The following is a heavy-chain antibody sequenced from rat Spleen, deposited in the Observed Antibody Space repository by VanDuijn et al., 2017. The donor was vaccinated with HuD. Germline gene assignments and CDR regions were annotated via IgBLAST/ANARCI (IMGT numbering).Heavy chain of an antibody. J-gene: IGHJ2*01. D-gene: IGHD5-1*01. CDR3: TNNWEAYY. CDR1: GFTFNNYW. V-gene: IGHV5-25*01. CDR2: ISTGGGNT. Sequence: EVQLVESGGGLVQPGRSLKLSCAASGFTFNNYWMTWIRQAPGKGLEWVASISTGGGNTYYRDSVKGRFTISRDNAKSTLYLQMNSLRSEDTATYYCTNNWEAYYWGQGVMVTVSS.